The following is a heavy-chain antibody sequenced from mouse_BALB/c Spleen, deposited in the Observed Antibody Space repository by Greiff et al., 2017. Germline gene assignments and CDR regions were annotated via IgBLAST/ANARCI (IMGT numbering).Heavy chain of an antibody. J-gene: IGHJ2*01. Sequence: QVQLKQSGAELAKPGASVKMSCKAPGYTFTSYWMHWVKQRPGQGLEWIGYINPSTGYTEYNQKFKDKATLTADKSSSTAYMQLSSLTSEDSAVYYCASYGNYFDYWGQGTTLTVSS. CDR3: ASYGNYFDY. CDR1: GYTFTSYW. V-gene: IGHV1-7*01. CDR2: INPSTGYT. D-gene: IGHD2-1*01.